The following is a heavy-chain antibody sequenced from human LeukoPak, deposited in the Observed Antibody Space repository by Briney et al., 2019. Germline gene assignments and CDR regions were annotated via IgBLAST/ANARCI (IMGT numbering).Heavy chain of an antibody. CDR1: GGSISSSSYY. CDR2: IFYSGNT. J-gene: IGHJ6*03. Sequence: SETLSLTCTVSGGSISSSSYYWGWIRQPPGKGLEWIGSIFYSGNTYYTPSLKSRVTISVDTSKNQFSLRLTSVTAADTAVYYCARERGEGYYYGSGSYHMDVWGKGTTVTVSS. D-gene: IGHD3-10*01. V-gene: IGHV4-39*02. CDR3: ARERGEGYYYGSGSYHMDV.